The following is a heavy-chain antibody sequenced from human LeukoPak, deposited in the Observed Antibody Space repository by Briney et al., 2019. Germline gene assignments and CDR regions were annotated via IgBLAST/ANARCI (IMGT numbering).Heavy chain of an antibody. V-gene: IGHV3-30*18. Sequence: GGSLRLSCATSAFTFSSYGMHWVRQAPGKGLEWVAVISYDGSNKYYADSVKGRFTISRDNSKNTLYLQMNSLRAEDTAVYYCAKDGREAVAGTTLGYWGQGTLVTVSS. CDR2: ISYDGSNK. CDR1: AFTFSSYG. J-gene: IGHJ4*02. CDR3: AKDGREAVAGTTLGY. D-gene: IGHD6-19*01.